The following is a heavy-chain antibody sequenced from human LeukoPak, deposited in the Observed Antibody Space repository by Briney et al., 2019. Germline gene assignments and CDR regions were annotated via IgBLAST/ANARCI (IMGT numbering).Heavy chain of an antibody. D-gene: IGHD2-21*02. J-gene: IGHJ3*02. V-gene: IGHV1-69*13. CDR1: GGTFSSYA. Sequence: SVKVSCTASGGTFSSYAISWVRQAPGQGLEWMGGIIPIFGTANYAQKFKGRVTITADESTSTAYMELSSLRSEDTAVYYCAREEREYCGGDCNDAFDIWGQGTMVTVSS. CDR2: IIPIFGTA. CDR3: AREEREYCGGDCNDAFDI.